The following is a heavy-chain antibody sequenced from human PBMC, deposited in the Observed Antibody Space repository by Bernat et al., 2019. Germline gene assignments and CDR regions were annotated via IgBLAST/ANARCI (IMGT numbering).Heavy chain of an antibody. CDR2: ISGSGGST. J-gene: IGHJ6*02. V-gene: IGHV3-23*01. Sequence: EVQLLESGGGLVQPGGSLRLSCAASGFTFSSYAMSWVRQAPGKGLEWVSAISGSGGSTYYADSVKGRFTISRDNSKNTLYLQMNSLRAEDTAVYYCAKAPRITIFGVVISRGMGVWGQGTAVTVS. CDR1: GFTFSSYA. D-gene: IGHD3-3*01. CDR3: AKAPRITIFGVVISRGMGV.